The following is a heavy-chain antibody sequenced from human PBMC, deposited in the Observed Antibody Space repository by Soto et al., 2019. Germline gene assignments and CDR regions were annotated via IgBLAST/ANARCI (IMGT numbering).Heavy chain of an antibody. V-gene: IGHV1-46*01. CDR3: AREGNSYSGMDV. Sequence: QVQLMQSGAEVKKPGASVRVSCVASGYTFTSYYMHWVRQAPGQGLEWLGVIKLSGGSTTYAQRFQGRVTVTRDTSRSTVYMELRSLRSEDTAVYHCAREGNSYSGMDVWGHGTTVTVSS. CDR2: IKLSGGST. J-gene: IGHJ6*02. CDR1: GYTFTSYY.